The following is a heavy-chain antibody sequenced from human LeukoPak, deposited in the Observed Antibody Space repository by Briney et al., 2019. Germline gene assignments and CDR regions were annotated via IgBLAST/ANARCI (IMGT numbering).Heavy chain of an antibody. V-gene: IGHV3-7*01. CDR1: GFIFSTYW. J-gene: IGHJ4*02. CDR3: ARHPPATFDY. CDR2: IKQDGSEK. Sequence: GGSLRLSCAASGFIFSTYWMTWVRQAPGKGPEWVANIKQDGSEKYYVDSVKGRFTISRDNAKDSLYLQMNGLRTEDTAVYYCARHPPATFDYWGQGTLVTVSS.